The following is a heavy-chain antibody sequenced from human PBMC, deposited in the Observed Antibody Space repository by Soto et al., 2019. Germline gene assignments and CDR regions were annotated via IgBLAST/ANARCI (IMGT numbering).Heavy chain of an antibody. J-gene: IGHJ6*02. CDR1: GYTFTGYY. CDR2: INPNSGGT. CDR3: ARESRVDTAMVWFYYGTDV. D-gene: IGHD5-18*01. V-gene: IGHV1-2*04. Sequence: ASVKVSCKASGYTFTGYYMHWVRQAPGQGLEWMGWINPNSGGTNYAQKFQGWVTMTRDTSISTAYMELSRLRSDDTAVYYCARESRVDTAMVWFYYGTDVWGQGTTVTVSS.